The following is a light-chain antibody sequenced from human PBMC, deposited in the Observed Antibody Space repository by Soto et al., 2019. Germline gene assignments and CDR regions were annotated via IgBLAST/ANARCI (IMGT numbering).Light chain of an antibody. J-gene: IGKJ5*01. V-gene: IGKV1-5*01. CDR3: QHRGN. CDR1: QSVRSW. CDR2: AAS. Sequence: DIQMTQSPSTLSASVGDRVTITCRASQSVRSWLAWYQQKPGRAPKLLIYAASTLHYGVPSRFSGSGSGTDFTLSISGLQPEDFATYYCQHRGNFGQGTRLEIK.